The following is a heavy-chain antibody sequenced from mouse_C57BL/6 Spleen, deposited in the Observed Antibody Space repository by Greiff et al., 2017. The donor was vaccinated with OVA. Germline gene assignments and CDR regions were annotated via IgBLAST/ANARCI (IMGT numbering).Heavy chain of an antibody. CDR3: ASGIYYYGSSSYYFDY. CDR1: GFTFSSYG. J-gene: IGHJ2*01. D-gene: IGHD1-1*01. V-gene: IGHV5-6*01. CDR2: ISSGGSYT. Sequence: EVQLVESGGDLVKPGGSLKLSCAASGFTFSSYGMSWVRQTPDKRLEWVATISSGGSYTYYPDSVKGRFTISRDNAKNTLYLQMSSLKSEDTAMYYCASGIYYYGSSSYYFDYWGQGTTLTVSS.